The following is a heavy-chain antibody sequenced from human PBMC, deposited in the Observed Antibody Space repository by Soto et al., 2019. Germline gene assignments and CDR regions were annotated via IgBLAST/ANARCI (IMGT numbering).Heavy chain of an antibody. CDR1: GGSFSGYY. CDR3: ARAADIVVVPAAMRDYYYMDV. J-gene: IGHJ6*03. Sequence: TSETLSLTCAVYGGSFSGYYWSWVRQPPGKGLEWIGEINHSGSTNYNPSLKSRVTISVDTSKNQLSLKLSSVTAADTAVYYCARAADIVVVPAAMRDYYYMDVWGKGTTVTVSS. CDR2: INHSGST. V-gene: IGHV4-34*01. D-gene: IGHD2-2*01.